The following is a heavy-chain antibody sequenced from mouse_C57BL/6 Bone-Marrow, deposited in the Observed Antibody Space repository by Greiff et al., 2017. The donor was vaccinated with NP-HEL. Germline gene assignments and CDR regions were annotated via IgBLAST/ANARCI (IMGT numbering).Heavy chain of an antibody. Sequence: EVKLQESGPGLAKPSQTLSLTCSVTGYSIPSDYWNWIRKFPGNKLEYMGYISYSGSTYYNPSLKSRISITRDTSKHQYYLQLNSVTTEDTATYYCARSPLWLRRNYYAMDYWGQGTSVTVSS. CDR1: GYSIPSDY. CDR3: ARSPLWLRRNYYAMDY. V-gene: IGHV3-8*01. CDR2: ISYSGST. D-gene: IGHD2-2*01. J-gene: IGHJ4*01.